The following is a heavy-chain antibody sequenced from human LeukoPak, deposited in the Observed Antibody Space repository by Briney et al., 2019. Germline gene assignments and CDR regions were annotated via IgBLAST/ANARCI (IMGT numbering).Heavy chain of an antibody. Sequence: GGSLRLSCAASGFTFDDYTMHWVRQAPGKGLEWVSGISYNSDTIAYADSVKGRFTISRDNAKNSLYLQMNSLRAEDTALYYCAKDYCGGDCYSGWYFDLWGRGALVTVSS. V-gene: IGHV3-9*01. CDR3: AKDYCGGDCYSGWYFDL. CDR1: GFTFDDYT. D-gene: IGHD2-21*02. CDR2: ISYNSDTI. J-gene: IGHJ2*01.